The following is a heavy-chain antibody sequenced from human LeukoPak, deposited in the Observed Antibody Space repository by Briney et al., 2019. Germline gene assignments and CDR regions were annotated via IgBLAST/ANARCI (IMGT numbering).Heavy chain of an antibody. CDR3: AVAMVRGAQND. Sequence: PGGTLRLSCAASGFTFSSYGMSWVRQAPGKGLEWVSAISGSGGSTYYADSVKGRFTISRDNSKNTLYLQMNSLRAEDTAVYYCAVAMVRGAQNDWGQGTLVTVSS. V-gene: IGHV3-23*01. D-gene: IGHD3-10*01. CDR1: GFTFSSYG. J-gene: IGHJ4*02. CDR2: ISGSGGST.